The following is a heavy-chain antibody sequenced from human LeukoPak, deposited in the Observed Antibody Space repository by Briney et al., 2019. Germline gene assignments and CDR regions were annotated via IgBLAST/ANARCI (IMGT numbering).Heavy chain of an antibody. Sequence: ASVKVSCKASGYTFTGYYMHWVRQAPGQGLEWMGWINPNTVGTNYAQKSQGRVTMTRDTSISTAYMDLSRLRSDDTAVYYCVQFELDYWGQGTLVTVSS. CDR2: INPNTVGT. CDR3: VQFELDY. V-gene: IGHV1-2*02. J-gene: IGHJ4*02. CDR1: GYTFTGYY. D-gene: IGHD1-7*01.